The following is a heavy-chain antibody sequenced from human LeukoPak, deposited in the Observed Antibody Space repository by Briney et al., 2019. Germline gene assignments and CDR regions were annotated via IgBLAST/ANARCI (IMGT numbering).Heavy chain of an antibody. Sequence: PGGSLRLSCAASGFTFSSYSMNWVRQAPGKGLEWVSSISTSSSYIHYADSVKGRFTISRDNAKNTLYLQMNSLRAEDTAVYYCAKDHDSSGYPLYYLDYWGQGTLVTVSS. CDR1: GFTFSSYS. CDR2: ISTSSSYI. D-gene: IGHD3-22*01. CDR3: AKDHDSSGYPLYYLDY. V-gene: IGHV3-21*04. J-gene: IGHJ4*02.